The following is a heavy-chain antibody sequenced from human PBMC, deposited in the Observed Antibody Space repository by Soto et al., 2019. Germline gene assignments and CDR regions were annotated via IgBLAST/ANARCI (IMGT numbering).Heavy chain of an antibody. CDR3: ARDRLMATAGTARHYFGLDV. J-gene: IGHJ6*02. CDR2: VYYSGTT. Sequence: PSETLSLTCSLSGGAIGGYYWSWIRQPPGKGLEWIGYVYYSGTTNYNPFLKSRVTLSLDKSKSQFSLKMNSVTAADTAVYYCARDRLMATAGTARHYFGLDVWGQGTTVTVSS. D-gene: IGHD5-18*01. V-gene: IGHV4-59*01. CDR1: GGAIGGYY.